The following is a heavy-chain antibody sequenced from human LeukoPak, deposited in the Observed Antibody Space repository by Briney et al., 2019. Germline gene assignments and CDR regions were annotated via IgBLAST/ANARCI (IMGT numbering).Heavy chain of an antibody. Sequence: PSETLSLTCTVSGGSFSSGSYYWIWLRQPPGKALEWIGYIYYSGSTNYNTSLKSRVIISVDTSKNQFSLKLSSVSAADTAVYYCARGPNYNWFDPWGQGTLVTVSS. CDR2: IYYSGST. CDR1: GGSFSSGSYY. J-gene: IGHJ5*02. CDR3: ARGPNYNWFDP. V-gene: IGHV4-61*01.